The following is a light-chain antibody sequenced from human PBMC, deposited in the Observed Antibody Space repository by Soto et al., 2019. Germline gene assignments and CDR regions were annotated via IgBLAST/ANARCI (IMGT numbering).Light chain of an antibody. CDR1: QSVSSN. CDR3: QQYNDWPQT. CDR2: AAS. V-gene: IGKV3-15*01. J-gene: IGKJ2*01. Sequence: ETVMTQSPATLSVSPGERATLSCRASQSVSSNLAWYQQTPGQAPRLLIFAASTRATGIPARFSGSGSGTEFTLTISSLQSEDFAVYYCQQYNDWPQTFGQGTNLQIK.